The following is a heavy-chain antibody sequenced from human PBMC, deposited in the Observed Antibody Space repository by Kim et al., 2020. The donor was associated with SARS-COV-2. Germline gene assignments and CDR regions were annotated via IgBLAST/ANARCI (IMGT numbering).Heavy chain of an antibody. D-gene: IGHD2-21*01. V-gene: IGHV4-59*01. CDR3: ARYSEYCGSHSCARWFDP. CDR1: GGSLSSYY. CDR2: IHYTGST. Sequence: SETLSLTCTVSGGSLSSYYWSWVRQPPGKGLEWIGNIHYTGSTYYNPSLKSRVTISLDTSRNQFSLKLSSVTAADTAMYYCARYSEYCGSHSCARWFDPWGQGTPVTVSS. J-gene: IGHJ5*02.